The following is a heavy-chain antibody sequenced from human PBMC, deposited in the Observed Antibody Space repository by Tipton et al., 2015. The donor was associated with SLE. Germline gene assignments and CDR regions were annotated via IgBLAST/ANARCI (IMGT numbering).Heavy chain of an antibody. J-gene: IGHJ4*02. V-gene: IGHV3-11*06. D-gene: IGHD3-16*01. CDR3: VGGGENDY. CDR1: RFTFNDYY. Sequence: SLRLSCAASRFTFNDYYMSWIRQAPGKGLEWISYISSGGTYTNYADSVRGRFTISRDNAKNSLYLQMNSLRAEDTAVYYCVGGGENDYWGQGTLV. CDR2: ISSGGTYT.